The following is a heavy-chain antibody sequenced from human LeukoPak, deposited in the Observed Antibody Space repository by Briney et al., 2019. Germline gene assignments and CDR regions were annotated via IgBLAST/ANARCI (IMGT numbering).Heavy chain of an antibody. CDR2: TSYDGSNK. Sequence: PGGSLRLSCAASGFTFSSYAMHWVRQAPGKGLEWVAVTSYDGSNKYYADSVKGRFTISRDNSKNTLYLQMNSLRAEDTAVYYCARDGANYYDSSGYFPFDYWGQGTLVTVSS. CDR1: GFTFSSYA. V-gene: IGHV3-30-3*01. J-gene: IGHJ4*02. CDR3: ARDGANYYDSSGYFPFDY. D-gene: IGHD3-22*01.